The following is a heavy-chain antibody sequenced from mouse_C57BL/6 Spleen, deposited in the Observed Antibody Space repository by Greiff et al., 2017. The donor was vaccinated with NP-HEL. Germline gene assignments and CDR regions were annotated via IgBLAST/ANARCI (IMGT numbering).Heavy chain of an antibody. CDR2: INPNNGGT. D-gene: IGHD1-1*01. J-gene: IGHJ3*01. Sequence: EVQRVESGPELVKPGASVKMSCKASGYTFTDYNMHWVKQSHGKSLEWIGYINPNNGGTSYNQKFKGKATLTVNKSSSTAYMELRSLTSEDSAVYYCARCYYGSSYVFAYWGQGTLVTVSA. V-gene: IGHV1-22*01. CDR3: ARCYYGSSYVFAY. CDR1: GYTFTDYN.